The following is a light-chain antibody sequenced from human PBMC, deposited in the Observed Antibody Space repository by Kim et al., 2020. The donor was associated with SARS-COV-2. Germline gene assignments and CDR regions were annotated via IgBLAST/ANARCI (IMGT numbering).Light chain of an antibody. CDR1: QNIANA. CDR2: AAA. V-gene: IGKV1-27*01. J-gene: IGKJ1*01. Sequence: SYIGDRVTITRRASQNIANALAWYQQKPGKVPQVLIYAAATLQSGVPSRFSGSGSGTEFTLTIGSLQNEDVATYYCQKYNSAPWTFGPGTKVDIK. CDR3: QKYNSAPWT.